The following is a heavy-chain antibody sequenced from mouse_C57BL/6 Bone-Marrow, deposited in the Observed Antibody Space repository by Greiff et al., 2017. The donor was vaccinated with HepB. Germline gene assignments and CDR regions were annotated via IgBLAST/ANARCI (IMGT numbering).Heavy chain of an antibody. Sequence: VQLQQSGAELVRPGASVKLSCTASGFNIKDDYMHWVKPRPEQGLEWIGWIDPENGDTEYASKFQGKATITADTSSNTAYLQLSSLTSEDTAVYYCTQTAQATYFDDWGQGTALTVSS. D-gene: IGHD3-2*02. CDR3: TQTAQATYFDD. V-gene: IGHV14-4*01. CDR2: IDPENGDT. J-gene: IGHJ2*01. CDR1: GFNIKDDY.